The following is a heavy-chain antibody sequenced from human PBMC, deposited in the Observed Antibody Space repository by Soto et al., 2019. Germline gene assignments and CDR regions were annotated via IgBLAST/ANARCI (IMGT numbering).Heavy chain of an antibody. J-gene: IGHJ4*02. CDR1: GFTFSYYG. CDR2: MHTGGNEK. CDR3: ARDADTTGHYSHFDL. D-gene: IGHD3-9*01. Sequence: QVQLVESGGGVVQPGGSLRLSCAASGFTFSYYGFHWVRQAPGKGLEWVAVMHTGGNEKYYVDSVKGRFTVSRDDSRNRVDLEMSGRRAEDTAEYFCARDADTTGHYSHFDLWGRGALVAVS. V-gene: IGHV3-33*08.